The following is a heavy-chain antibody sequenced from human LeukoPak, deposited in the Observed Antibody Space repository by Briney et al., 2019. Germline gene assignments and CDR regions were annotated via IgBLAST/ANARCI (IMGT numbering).Heavy chain of an antibody. V-gene: IGHV3-7*01. Sequence: PGGSLRLSCAASGFTFSSYWMSWVRQAPGKGLEWVANIKQDGSEKYYVDSVKGRFTISRDNAKNSLYLQMNSLRAEDTAVYYCARDDVPGYCSGGSCYGFDYWGQGTLVTVSS. CDR1: GFTFSSYW. D-gene: IGHD2-15*01. J-gene: IGHJ4*02. CDR2: IKQDGSEK. CDR3: ARDDVPGYCSGGSCYGFDY.